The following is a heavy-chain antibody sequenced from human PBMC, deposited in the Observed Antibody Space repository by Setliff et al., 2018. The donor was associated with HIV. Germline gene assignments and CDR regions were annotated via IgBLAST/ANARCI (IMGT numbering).Heavy chain of an antibody. Sequence: PGGSLRLSCEASGFTFSTYSMNWVRQAPGKGLEWVSSISSSSRSKYYADSVKGRFTISRDNAKNSLYLQMNSLTAEDTAVYCCARDVSWRVRTYIDYWGQGALVTVSS. CDR3: ARDVSWRVRTYIDY. CDR2: ISSSSRSK. V-gene: IGHV3-21*01. D-gene: IGHD3-3*01. J-gene: IGHJ4*02. CDR1: GFTFSTYS.